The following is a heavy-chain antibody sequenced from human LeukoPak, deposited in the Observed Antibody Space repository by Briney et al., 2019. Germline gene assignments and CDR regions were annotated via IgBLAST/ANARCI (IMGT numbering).Heavy chain of an antibody. D-gene: IGHD1-1*01. CDR3: ARDQTGTTWNDAFDI. CDR1: GGSISSYY. CDR2: IYYSGST. Sequence: TSSETLSLTCTVSGGSISSYYWSWIRQPPGKGLEWIGYIYYSGSTNYNPSLKSRVTISVDTSKNQFSLKLSSVTAADTAVYYCARDQTGTTWNDAFDIWGQGTMVTVS. J-gene: IGHJ3*02. V-gene: IGHV4-59*01.